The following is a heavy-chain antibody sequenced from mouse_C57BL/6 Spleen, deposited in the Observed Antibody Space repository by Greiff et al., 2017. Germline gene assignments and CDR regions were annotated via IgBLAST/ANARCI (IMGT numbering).Heavy chain of an antibody. CDR1: GYTFTSYG. Sequence: QVQLQQSGAELARPGASVKLSCKASGYTFTSYGISWVKQRTGQGLEWIGEIYPRSGNTYYNEKFKGKGTLTADKSSSTAYMELRSLTCEDSAFYICARSSYAGSSYLYYFDYWGQGTTLTVSS. CDR2: IYPRSGNT. V-gene: IGHV1-81*01. J-gene: IGHJ2*01. D-gene: IGHD1-1*01. CDR3: ARSSYAGSSYLYYFDY.